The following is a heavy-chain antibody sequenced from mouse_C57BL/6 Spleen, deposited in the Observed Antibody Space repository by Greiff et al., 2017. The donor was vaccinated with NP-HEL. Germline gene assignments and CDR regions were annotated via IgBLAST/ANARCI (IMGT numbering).Heavy chain of an antibody. V-gene: IGHV1-15*01. Sequence: QVQLQQSGAELVKPGASVTLSCKASGYTFTDYEMHWVKQTPVHGLEWIGAIDPETGGTAYNQKFKGKAILTADKSSSTAYMELRSLTSEDSAVYYCTREDVLSDAFAYWGQGTLVTVSA. CDR2: IDPETGGT. CDR1: GYTFTDYE. CDR3: TREDVLSDAFAY. J-gene: IGHJ3*01.